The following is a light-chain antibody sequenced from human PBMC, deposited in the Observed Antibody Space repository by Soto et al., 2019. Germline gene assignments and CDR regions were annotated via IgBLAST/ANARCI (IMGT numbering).Light chain of an antibody. CDR1: QSVSSD. Sequence: EIVMTQAPGTLSVSPGERVTLSCRASQSVSSDGAWDQQKPGQSPRLLIFRASTRATGIPPRFSGSGSGTEFTLTISSLQSEDFANYYGQQYNNWPPSWTFGPGTKVEIK. V-gene: IGKV3-15*01. CDR2: RAS. J-gene: IGKJ1*01. CDR3: QQYNNWPPSWT.